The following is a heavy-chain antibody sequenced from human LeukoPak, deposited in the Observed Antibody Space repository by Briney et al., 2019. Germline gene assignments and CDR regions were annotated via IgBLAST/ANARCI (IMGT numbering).Heavy chain of an antibody. CDR2: IIPIFGTA. J-gene: IGHJ6*02. V-gene: IGHV1-69*13. D-gene: IGHD1-7*01. Sequence: GASVKVSCKASGGTFSSYAISWVRQAPGQGLEWMGGIIPIFGTANYAQKFQGRVTITADESTSTAYMELSSLRSEDTAVYYCAVTGTTSEASYYYYYGMDVWGQGTTVTVSS. CDR1: GGTFSSYA. CDR3: AVTGTTSEASYYYYYGMDV.